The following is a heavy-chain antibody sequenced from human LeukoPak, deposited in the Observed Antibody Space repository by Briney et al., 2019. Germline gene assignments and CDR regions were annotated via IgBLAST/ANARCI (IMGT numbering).Heavy chain of an antibody. Sequence: GSSVKVSCKASGGTFSSYAISWVRQAPGQGLEWMGRIIPILGIANYAQKLQGRVTMTTDTSTSTAYMELRSLRSDDTAVYYCARGQIGWYWGQGTLVTVSS. J-gene: IGHJ4*02. CDR2: IIPILGIA. CDR3: ARGQIGWY. V-gene: IGHV1-69*04. CDR1: GGTFSSYA.